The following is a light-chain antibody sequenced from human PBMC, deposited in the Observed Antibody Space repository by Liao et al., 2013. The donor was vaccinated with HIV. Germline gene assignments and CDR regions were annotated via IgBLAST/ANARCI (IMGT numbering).Light chain of an antibody. J-gene: IGLJ2*01. Sequence: SYELTQPPSVSVAPGKTATITCGGDNIGDKSVHWYLQRPGQAPLLVMYYDKDRPSGIPERFSGSNSGNTATLTISRAEAGDEADYFCQVWDRSSAHVIFGRGTKLTVL. CDR2: YDK. V-gene: IGLV3-21*04. CDR3: QVWDRSSAHVI. CDR1: NIGDKS.